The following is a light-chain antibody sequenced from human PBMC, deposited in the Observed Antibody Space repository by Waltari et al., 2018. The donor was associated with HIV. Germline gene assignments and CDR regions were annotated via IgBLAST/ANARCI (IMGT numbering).Light chain of an antibody. CDR2: GAS. V-gene: IGKV1-39*01. CDR1: QSISRY. Sequence: DIQMAQAPPSLSASVGDSVTITCRASQSISRYLNWYQQKPGKAPKLLIYGASNLQSGVPSRFSASGSGTDFTFTISSLQPEDFATYYCQQSYSALRTFGQGTKVEIK. CDR3: QQSYSALRT. J-gene: IGKJ2*01.